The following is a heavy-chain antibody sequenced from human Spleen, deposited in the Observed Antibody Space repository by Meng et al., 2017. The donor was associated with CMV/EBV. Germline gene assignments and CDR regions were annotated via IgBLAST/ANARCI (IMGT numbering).Heavy chain of an antibody. V-gene: IGHV3-48*04. CDR2: ISSSSSTI. Sequence: GESLKISCAASGFTFSSYSMNWVRQAPGKGLEWVSYISSSSSTICYADSVKGRFTISRDNAKNSLYLQMNSLRAEDTAVYYCARDHCSSTSCYSYYFDYWGQGTLVTVSS. CDR1: GFTFSSYS. J-gene: IGHJ4*02. CDR3: ARDHCSSTSCYSYYFDY. D-gene: IGHD2-2*01.